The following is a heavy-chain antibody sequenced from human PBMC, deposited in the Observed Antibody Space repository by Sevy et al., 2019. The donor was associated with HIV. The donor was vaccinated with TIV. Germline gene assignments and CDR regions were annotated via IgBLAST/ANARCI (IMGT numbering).Heavy chain of an antibody. Sequence: ASVKVSCKASGYTFTSYGISWVRQAPGQGLEWMGWISAYNGNTNYAQKLQGRVTMTTDTSTSTAYMELRGLRSDDTAVYYCARGGRYCSSTSCYTRNWFDPWGQGTLVTVSS. CDR1: GYTFTSYG. J-gene: IGHJ5*02. V-gene: IGHV1-18*01. CDR2: ISAYNGNT. D-gene: IGHD2-2*02. CDR3: ARGGRYCSSTSCYTRNWFDP.